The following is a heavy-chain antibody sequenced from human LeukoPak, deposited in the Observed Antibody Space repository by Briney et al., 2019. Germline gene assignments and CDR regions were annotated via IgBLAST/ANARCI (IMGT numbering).Heavy chain of an antibody. D-gene: IGHD4-17*01. Sequence: SETLSLTCTVSGGSISSGDYYWSWIRQPPGKGLEWIGYIYYSGSTYYNPSLKSRVTISVDTSKNQFSLKLSSVTAADTAVYYCAGEALDYGDYLGDYYYGMDVWGQGTTVTVSS. J-gene: IGHJ6*02. V-gene: IGHV4-30-4*01. CDR2: IYYSGST. CDR1: GGSISSGDYY. CDR3: AGEALDYGDYLGDYYYGMDV.